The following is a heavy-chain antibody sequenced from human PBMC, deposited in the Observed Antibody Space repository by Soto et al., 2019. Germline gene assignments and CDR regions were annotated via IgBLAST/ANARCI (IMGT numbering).Heavy chain of an antibody. CDR1: GGGNLRDYR. CDR3: ARGGDGYIFGAVY. D-gene: IGHD2-21*01. Sequence: QVQLVQSGAGVKEPGSSVKVSCKASGGGNLRDYRTTWVRRAPGQGLEWMGGIIPKLGSANYAQNFQGRVTITADESTNTVYMELRSLRSDDTAVDYCARGGDGYIFGAVYWGQGTPVTVSS. CDR2: IIPKLGSA. V-gene: IGHV1-69*01. J-gene: IGHJ4*02.